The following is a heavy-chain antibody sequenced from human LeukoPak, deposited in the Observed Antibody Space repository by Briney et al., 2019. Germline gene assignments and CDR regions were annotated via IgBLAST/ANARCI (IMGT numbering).Heavy chain of an antibody. J-gene: IGHJ4*02. Sequence: SETLSLTCTVSGGSISSYYWSWIRQPPGKGLEWIGSIYYSGSTYYNPSLKSRVTISVDTSKNQFSLKLSSVTAADTAVYYCARDGPIPAFFFDYWGQGTLVTVSS. CDR1: GGSISSYY. CDR2: IYYSGST. V-gene: IGHV4-39*07. CDR3: ARDGPIPAFFFDY.